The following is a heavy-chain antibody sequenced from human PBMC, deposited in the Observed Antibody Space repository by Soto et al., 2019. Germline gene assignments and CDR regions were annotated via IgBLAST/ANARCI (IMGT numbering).Heavy chain of an antibody. Sequence: QVQLVQSGAEVKKPGASVKVSCKASGYTFTSYGISWVRQAPGQGLEWMGWISAYNGNTNYAQKLQGRVTMTTDTSTSTSYMELRSLRSDDTAVYYCASEEDIVVVPAAIHGMDVWGQGTTVTVSS. D-gene: IGHD2-2*01. V-gene: IGHV1-18*01. CDR3: ASEEDIVVVPAAIHGMDV. CDR2: ISAYNGNT. CDR1: GYTFTSYG. J-gene: IGHJ6*02.